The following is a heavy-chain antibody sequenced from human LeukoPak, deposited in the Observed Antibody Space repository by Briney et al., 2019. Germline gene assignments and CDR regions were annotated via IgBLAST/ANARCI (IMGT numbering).Heavy chain of an antibody. CDR2: INPTGDST. CDR1: GYTFTSYY. V-gene: IGHV1-46*01. CDR3: ARPNGLDALDI. Sequence: ASVKVSCKASGYTFTSYYMHWVRQAPGQGLEWMGIINPTGDSTTYAQKFQGRITMTRDTSASTDYMELSSLRSEDTAVYYCARPNGLDALDIWGQGTMVTVSS. D-gene: IGHD3/OR15-3a*01. J-gene: IGHJ3*02.